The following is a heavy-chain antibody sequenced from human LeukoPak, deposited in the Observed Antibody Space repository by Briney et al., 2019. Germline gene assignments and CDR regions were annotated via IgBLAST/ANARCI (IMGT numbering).Heavy chain of an antibody. Sequence: SETLSLTCSVSGDSISGSSYYWGWIRQPPGKGLEWIGSIYYSGSTNYNPSLKSRVTISVDTSKNHFSLKLSSVTAADTAVYYCARAFWGSGIDYWGQGTLVTVSS. CDR1: GDSISGSSYY. V-gene: IGHV4-39*02. CDR3: ARAFWGSGIDY. J-gene: IGHJ4*02. D-gene: IGHD3-16*01. CDR2: IYYSGST.